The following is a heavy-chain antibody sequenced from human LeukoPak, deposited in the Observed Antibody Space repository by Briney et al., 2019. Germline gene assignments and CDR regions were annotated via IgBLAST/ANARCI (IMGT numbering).Heavy chain of an antibody. Sequence: GGSLRLSCAASGFTFSSYAMSWVRQAPGKGLEWVSGISWNSGFIGYADSVKGRFTISRDNAKNSLYLQMNSLRAEDTAVYYCAGEDYDSSGYYIDYWGQGTLVTVSS. CDR3: AGEDYDSSGYYIDY. V-gene: IGHV3-20*04. J-gene: IGHJ4*02. CDR1: GFTFSSYA. D-gene: IGHD3-22*01. CDR2: ISWNSGFI.